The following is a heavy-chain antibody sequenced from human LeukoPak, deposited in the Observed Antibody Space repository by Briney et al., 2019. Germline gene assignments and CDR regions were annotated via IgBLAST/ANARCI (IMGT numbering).Heavy chain of an antibody. CDR2: IYYSGST. Sequence: SETLSLTCAVSGGSISSSNWWSWVRQHPGKGLEWIGYIYYSGSTYYNPSLKSRVTISVDTSKNQFSLKLSSVTAADTAVYYCARESGAVAGTLDYWGQGTLVTVSS. CDR3: ARESGAVAGTLDY. D-gene: IGHD6-19*01. J-gene: IGHJ4*02. V-gene: IGHV4-31*11. CDR1: GGSISSSNW.